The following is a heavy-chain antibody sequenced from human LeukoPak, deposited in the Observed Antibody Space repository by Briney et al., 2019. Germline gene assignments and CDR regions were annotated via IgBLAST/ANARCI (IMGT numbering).Heavy chain of an antibody. CDR2: ISGSGGST. CDR1: EFTFSSYA. CDR3: AKAVVGATLGWFDP. J-gene: IGHJ5*02. Sequence: GGSLRLSCAASEFTFSSYAMSWVRQAPGKGLEWVSAISGSGGSTYYADSVKGRFTISRDNSKNTLYLQMNSLRAEDTAVYYCAKAVVGATLGWFDPWGQGTLVTVSS. V-gene: IGHV3-23*01. D-gene: IGHD1-26*01.